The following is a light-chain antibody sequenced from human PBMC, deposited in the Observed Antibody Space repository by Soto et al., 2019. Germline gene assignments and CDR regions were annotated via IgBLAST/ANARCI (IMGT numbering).Light chain of an antibody. CDR1: QYVDGNY. Sequence: EVVLTQSPGTLSLSPGERATLSCRASQYVDGNYLSWFQQKRGQPPRVLVFATSSRATGTPIRFSGSGSGTDFTLTISRVEPEYFAVYYCQQYGSSPRTFGGGTKVEIK. CDR3: QQYGSSPRT. J-gene: IGKJ4*01. CDR2: ATS. V-gene: IGKV3-20*01.